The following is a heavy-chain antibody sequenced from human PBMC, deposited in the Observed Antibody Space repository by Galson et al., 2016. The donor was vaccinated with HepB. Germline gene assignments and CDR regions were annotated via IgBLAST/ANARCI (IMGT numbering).Heavy chain of an antibody. J-gene: IGHJ4*02. CDR2: IYHSGFS. CDR1: GGSISSSFW. Sequence: ETLSLTCAVSGGSISSSFWWTWVRQPPGKGLEWIGEIYHSGFSYDNPSLESRVTISVDTSKNEFSLKLSSVTAADTAVCYCVRHRPHITMMVEGAFDNWGQGTLVTISS. CDR3: VRHRPHITMMVEGAFDN. V-gene: IGHV4-4*02. D-gene: IGHD3-22*01.